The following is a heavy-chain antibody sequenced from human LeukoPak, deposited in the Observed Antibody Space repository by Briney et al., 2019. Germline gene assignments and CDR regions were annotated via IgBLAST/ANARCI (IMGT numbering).Heavy chain of an antibody. CDR2: IIPILGIA. V-gene: IGHV1-69*02. J-gene: IGHJ5*02. Sequence: SVKVSCKASGGTFSSYTISWVRQAPGQGLEWMGRIIPILGIANYAQKFQGRVTITADKSTSTAYMKLSSLRSEDTAVYYCASSIYYDFWSGYSNWFDPWGQGTLVTVSS. D-gene: IGHD3-3*01. CDR3: ASSIYYDFWSGYSNWFDP. CDR1: GGTFSSYT.